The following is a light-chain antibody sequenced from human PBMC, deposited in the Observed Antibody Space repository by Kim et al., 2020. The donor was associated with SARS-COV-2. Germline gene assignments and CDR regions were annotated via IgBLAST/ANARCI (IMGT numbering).Light chain of an antibody. J-gene: IGLJ1*01. V-gene: IGLV2-18*02. CDR2: EVT. Sequence: GQSVTISCAGTSGDIGTYNRVSWYQQPPGTAPKLMIYEVTNRPSGVPDRFSGSKSGNTASLTISGLQAEDEADYFCSSYTSSRTYVFGAGTKVTVL. CDR3: SSYTSSRTYV. CDR1: SGDIGTYNR.